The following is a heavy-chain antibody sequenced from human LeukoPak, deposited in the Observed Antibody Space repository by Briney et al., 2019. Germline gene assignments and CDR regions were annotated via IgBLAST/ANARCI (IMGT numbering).Heavy chain of an antibody. D-gene: IGHD6-13*01. CDR3: ARDAPQVPAAGVLAS. CDR1: GFTVSDNY. V-gene: IGHV3-53*01. CDR2: MYSRGDT. J-gene: IGHJ5*02. Sequence: GGSLRLSGAASGFTVSDNYMSWVRRAPGKGLEWVSVMYSRGDTYYANSVKGRFTFSRDISKNTLYLQMNGLRIEDTAMYYCARDAPQVPAAGVLASWGQGTLVIVSS.